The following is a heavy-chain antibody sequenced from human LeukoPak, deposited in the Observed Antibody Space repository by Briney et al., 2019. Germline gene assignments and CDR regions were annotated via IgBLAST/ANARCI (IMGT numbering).Heavy chain of an antibody. CDR3: AGGFVSAFDI. CDR1: VFSYGSYC. D-gene: IGHD6-6*01. V-gene: IGHV3-74*01. Sequence: GVPLRLSCAASVFSYGSYCMHWVRQAPGKGLVWVSRINTDGSITTYADSVQGRFTVSRDNANNTVYLHMNSLRDEDTAVYYCAGGFVSAFDIWGQGTKVTVSS. J-gene: IGHJ3*02. CDR2: INTDGSIT.